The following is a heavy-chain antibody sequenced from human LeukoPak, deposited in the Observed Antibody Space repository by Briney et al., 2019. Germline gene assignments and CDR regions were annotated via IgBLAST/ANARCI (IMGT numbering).Heavy chain of an antibody. J-gene: IGHJ4*02. Sequence: PGGSLRLSCAASGFIFSNNWMSWVRQAPGKGLEWVANIKGDGSETHYVDSVKGRFTISRDNTRNSLYLQMNSLRADDTATYYCTRDDFSGSYCDWGQGTLVTVSS. CDR2: IKGDGSET. D-gene: IGHD1-26*01. V-gene: IGHV3-7*01. CDR1: GFIFSNNW. CDR3: TRDDFSGSYCD.